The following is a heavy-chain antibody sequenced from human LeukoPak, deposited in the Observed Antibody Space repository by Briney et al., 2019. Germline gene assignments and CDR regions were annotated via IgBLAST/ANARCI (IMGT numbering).Heavy chain of an antibody. V-gene: IGHV3-7*01. D-gene: IGHD3-3*01. CDR1: GFTFSSYA. CDR3: ARDLLGYNNFYMDV. Sequence: PGGSLRLSCAASGFTFSSYAMHWVRQAPGKGLEWVANMKQDGREKYYVDSVKGRFTISRDNAKNSLYLQVNSLRAEDAAVYYCARDLLGYNNFYMDVWGKGTTVTVSS. J-gene: IGHJ6*03. CDR2: MKQDGREK.